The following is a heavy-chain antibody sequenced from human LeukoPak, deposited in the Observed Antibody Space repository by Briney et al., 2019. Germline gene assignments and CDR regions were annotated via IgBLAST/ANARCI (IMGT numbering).Heavy chain of an antibody. Sequence: PGGSLRLSCAASGFTFHSYAIHWVRHAPGKGLEWVSLTSGDGSTTYFADSVKGRFTISRDNSKSSLFLQMNSLRTEDTALYYCARDHVYGGADYWGQGTLVTVSS. V-gene: IGHV3-43*02. D-gene: IGHD5/OR15-5a*01. CDR1: GFTFHSYA. CDR2: TSGDGSTT. CDR3: ARDHVYGGADY. J-gene: IGHJ4*02.